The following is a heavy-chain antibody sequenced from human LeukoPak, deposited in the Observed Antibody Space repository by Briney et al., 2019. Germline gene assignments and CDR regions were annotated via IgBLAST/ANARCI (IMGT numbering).Heavy chain of an antibody. CDR1: GGSFSGYY. J-gene: IGHJ4*02. CDR2: INHSGST. D-gene: IGHD1-26*01. CDR3: ARAFLGATYFDY. V-gene: IGHV4-34*01. Sequence: PSETLSLTCAVYGGSFSGYYWSWIRQPPGKGLEWIGEINHSGSTNYNPSLKSRVTISVDKSKNQFSLKLSSVTAADTAVYYCARAFLGATYFDYWGQGTLVTVSS.